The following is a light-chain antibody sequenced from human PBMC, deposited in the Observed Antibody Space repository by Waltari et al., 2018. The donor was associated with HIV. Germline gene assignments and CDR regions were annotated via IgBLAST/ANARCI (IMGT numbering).Light chain of an antibody. Sequence: QSALTQPASVSGSPGQSITISCTGTSSDVGSYNLVSWYQQHPGKAPKLMIYEVSKRPSGVSNRFSGSKSGNTASLTISGLQAEDEADYYCSSYAGSNNWVVFGGGTKLTVL. J-gene: IGLJ2*01. CDR3: SSYAGSNNWVV. CDR1: SSDVGSYNL. CDR2: EVS. V-gene: IGLV2-23*02.